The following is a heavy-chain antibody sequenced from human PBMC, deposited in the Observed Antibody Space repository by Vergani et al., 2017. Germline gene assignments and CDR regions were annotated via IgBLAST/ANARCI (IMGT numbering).Heavy chain of an antibody. CDR1: GFTFSGSA. V-gene: IGHV3-73*01. D-gene: IGHD4-23*01. CDR2: IRSKANSYAT. Sequence: EVQLVESGGGLVQPGGSPKLSCAASGFTFSGSAMHWVRQASGKGLEWVGRIRSKANSYATAYAASVKGRFTISRDDSKNTAYLQMNSLKTEDTAVYYCTRRGYGGNIGDYWGQGTLVTVSS. J-gene: IGHJ4*02. CDR3: TRRGYGGNIGDY.